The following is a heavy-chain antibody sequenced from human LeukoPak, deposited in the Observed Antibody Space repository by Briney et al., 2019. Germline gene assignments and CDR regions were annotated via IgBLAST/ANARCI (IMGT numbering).Heavy chain of an antibody. CDR3: AKSYCSGGTCHSYLPYFFDY. Sequence: HPGGSLRLSCAASGFTFSNFAMSWVRQTPGQGLQWVSSISDGGHSTYFADSVRGRFTLSRDNSNNIVYLQMNNLGVEDTAMYYCAKSYCSGGTCHSYLPYFFDYWGQGTLVTVSS. CDR1: GFTFSNFA. J-gene: IGHJ4*02. CDR2: ISDGGHST. D-gene: IGHD2-15*01. V-gene: IGHV3-23*01.